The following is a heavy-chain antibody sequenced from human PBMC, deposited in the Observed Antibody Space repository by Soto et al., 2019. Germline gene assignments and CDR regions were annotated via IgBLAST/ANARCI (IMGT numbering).Heavy chain of an antibody. V-gene: IGHV3-53*04. CDR3: ERGAGDSSGWYDY. J-gene: IGHJ4*02. CDR2: IYSGGTT. D-gene: IGHD6-19*01. Sequence: EVQLVESGGDLVQPGGSLRLSCAASGFTVSSNFMSWVRQAPGKGLEWVSVIYSGGTTYYADSVKGRFTISRHNSKNTLYLQMNSLRPEDTAVYYCERGAGDSSGWYDYWGQGTLVTVSS. CDR1: GFTVSSNF.